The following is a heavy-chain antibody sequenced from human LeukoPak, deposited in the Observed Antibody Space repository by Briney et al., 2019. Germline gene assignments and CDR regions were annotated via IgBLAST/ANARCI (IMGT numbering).Heavy chain of an antibody. V-gene: IGHV3-74*01. CDR2: INGDGTTT. Sequence: PGRSLRLSCVASGFTLSTYWMHWVRQAPGKGLVWVSRINGDGTTTTYADSVKGRFTTSRDNAKNTLYLQMNSLRAEDTAVYYCTRSYYGSGTYSQSDYWGQGTLVTVSS. J-gene: IGHJ4*02. D-gene: IGHD3-10*01. CDR1: GFTLSTYW. CDR3: TRSYYGSGTYSQSDY.